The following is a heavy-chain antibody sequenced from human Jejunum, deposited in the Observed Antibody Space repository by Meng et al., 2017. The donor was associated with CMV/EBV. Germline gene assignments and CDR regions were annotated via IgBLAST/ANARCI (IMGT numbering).Heavy chain of an antibody. J-gene: IGHJ4*02. D-gene: IGHD1-26*01. CDR2: IIPIFGTA. CDR1: GGTFSSYA. CDR3: ARGFRSYVDYFDY. V-gene: IGHV1-69*05. Sequence: CKASGGTFSSYAIRWVRQAPGQGLEWMGGIIPIFGTANYAQKFQGRVTITTDESTSTAYMELSSLRSEDTAVYYCARGFRSYVDYFDYWGQGTLVTVSS.